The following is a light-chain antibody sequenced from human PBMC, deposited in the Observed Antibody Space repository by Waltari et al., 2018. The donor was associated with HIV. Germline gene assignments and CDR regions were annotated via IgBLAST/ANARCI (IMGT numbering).Light chain of an antibody. CDR3: SSYTSSSTRV. Sequence: QSALTQSASVSGSPGQSITISCTGTSSDVGGYNYVSWYQQHPGKAPKLMIYEVSNRPSGVSNRFSGSKSGNTASLTISGLQAEDEADYYCSSYTSSSTRVFGGGTNLTVL. J-gene: IGLJ3*02. CDR1: SSDVGGYNY. CDR2: EVS. V-gene: IGLV2-14*01.